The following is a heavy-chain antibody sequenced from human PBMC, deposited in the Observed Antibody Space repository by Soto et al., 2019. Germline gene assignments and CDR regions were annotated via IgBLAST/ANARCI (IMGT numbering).Heavy chain of an antibody. J-gene: IGHJ6*02. CDR1: GGSFSGYY. CDR2: INHSGST. V-gene: IGHV4-34*01. D-gene: IGHD2-2*01. Sequence: PSETLSLTCAVYGGSFSGYYWSWIRQPPGKGLEWIGEINHSGSTNYNPSLKSRVTISVDTSKNQFSLKLSSVTAADTAVYYCARKRVVPAASYYYYYGMDVWGQGTTVTVSS. CDR3: ARKRVVPAASYYYYYGMDV.